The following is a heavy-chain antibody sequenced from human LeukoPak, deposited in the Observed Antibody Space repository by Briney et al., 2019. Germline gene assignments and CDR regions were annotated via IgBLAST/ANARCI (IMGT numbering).Heavy chain of an antibody. CDR3: ARDIGSSWIG. J-gene: IGHJ4*02. D-gene: IGHD6-13*01. CDR2: ISSSGSTI. Sequence: LSLTCAVYGESFSDHYWNWVRQAPGKGLEWVSYISSSGSTIYYADSVKGRFTISRDNAKNSLYLQMNSLRAEDTAVYYCARDIGSSWIGWGQGTLVTVSS. V-gene: IGHV3-11*04. CDR1: GESFSDHY.